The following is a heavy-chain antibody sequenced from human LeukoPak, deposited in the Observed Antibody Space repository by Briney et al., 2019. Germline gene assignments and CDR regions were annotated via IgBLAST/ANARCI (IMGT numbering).Heavy chain of an antibody. Sequence: PGGCLRLSCAASVFTFSSYSIHWVRHAPCKGLEWVVGISYDGSNKYYADSVKGRFTISRDNSKNTLYLQMNSLRAEDTAVYYCAKAYDFWSPLYGMDVWGQGTTVTVSS. V-gene: IGHV3-30*18. CDR2: ISYDGSNK. J-gene: IGHJ6*02. D-gene: IGHD3-3*01. CDR1: VFTFSSYS. CDR3: AKAYDFWSPLYGMDV.